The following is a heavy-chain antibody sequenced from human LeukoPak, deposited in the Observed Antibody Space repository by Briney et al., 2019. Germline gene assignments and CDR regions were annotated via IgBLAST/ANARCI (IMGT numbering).Heavy chain of an antibody. CDR3: AGWNAFDI. CDR2: INTDGSST. Sequence: GGSLRLSCAASGITFSNYWMHWVRQAPGKGLVWVSRINTDGSSTNYADSVKGRFTISRDNAKNTLYLQMNSLRAGDTAVYYCAGWNAFDIWGQGTMVTVSS. CDR1: GITFSNYW. J-gene: IGHJ3*02. V-gene: IGHV3-74*01. D-gene: IGHD1-1*01.